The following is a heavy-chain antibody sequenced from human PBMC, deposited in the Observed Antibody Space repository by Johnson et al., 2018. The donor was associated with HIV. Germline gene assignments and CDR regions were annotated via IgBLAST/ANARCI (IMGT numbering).Heavy chain of an antibody. V-gene: IGHV3-30*03. J-gene: IGHJ3*02. D-gene: IGHD1-1*01. Sequence: AASGFTFSSYGMHWVRQAPGKGLEWVAVISYDGSNKYYADSVKGRFTISRDNSKNTLYLQMNSLRAEDTAVYYCARDAKSSTWSPDGTDAFDMWGQVTMVTVSS. CDR1: GFTFSSYG. CDR3: ARDAKSSTWSPDGTDAFDM. CDR2: ISYDGSNK.